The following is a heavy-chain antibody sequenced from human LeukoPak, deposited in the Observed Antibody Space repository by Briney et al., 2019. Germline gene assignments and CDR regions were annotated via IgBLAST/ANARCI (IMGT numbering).Heavy chain of an antibody. CDR3: ARARSGWADY. J-gene: IGHJ4*02. V-gene: IGHV3-48*03. D-gene: IGHD6-19*01. Sequence: GGSLRLSCAASGFTFSSYEMNWVRQAPGKGLEWVSYISSSGSTIYYADSVKGRFTISRDNAKNSLYLQMNSLRAEDTAVYYCARARSGWADYWGQGTLVTVSS. CDR2: ISSSGSTI. CDR1: GFTFSSYE.